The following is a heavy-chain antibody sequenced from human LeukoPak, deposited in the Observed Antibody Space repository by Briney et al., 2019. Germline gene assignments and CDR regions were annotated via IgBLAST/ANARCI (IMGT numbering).Heavy chain of an antibody. J-gene: IGHJ4*02. D-gene: IGHD3-22*01. CDR1: GGSFSGYY. CDR3: ASDRSGYYY. Sequence: PSETLSLTCAVYGGSFSGYYWSWIRQPPGKGLEWIGEINHSGSTNYNPSLKSRVTISVDTSKNQFSLKLSSVTAADTAVYYCASDRSGYYYWGQGTLVTVSS. V-gene: IGHV4-34*01. CDR2: INHSGST.